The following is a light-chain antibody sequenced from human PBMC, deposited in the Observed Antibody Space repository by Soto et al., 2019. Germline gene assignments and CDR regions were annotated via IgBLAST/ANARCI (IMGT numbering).Light chain of an antibody. CDR2: AAS. CDR3: QQLNSYPRT. J-gene: IGKJ2*01. CDR1: QGISSY. V-gene: IGKV1-9*01. Sequence: DIQLTQSPSFLYASVGDRVTITCRASQGISSYLAWYQQRPGKAPKLLIYAASTLQSGVPSRFSGSGSGTEFTLTISSLQPEDFATFYCQQLNSYPRTFGQGTKLEIK.